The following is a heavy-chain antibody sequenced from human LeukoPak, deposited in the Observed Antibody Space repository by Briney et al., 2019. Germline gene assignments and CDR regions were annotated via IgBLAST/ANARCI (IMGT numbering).Heavy chain of an antibody. V-gene: IGHV4-59*01. CDR1: GGSISSYY. CDR2: IYYSGST. D-gene: IGHD6-13*01. J-gene: IGHJ5*02. CDR3: ASWGIAAAGRNNWFDP. Sequence: SETLSLTCTVSGGSISSYYWSWIRRPPGKGLECVGYIYYSGSTNYNPSLKSRVTISVDTSKNQFSLKLSSVTAADTAVYYCASWGIAAAGRNNWFDPWGQGTLVTVSS.